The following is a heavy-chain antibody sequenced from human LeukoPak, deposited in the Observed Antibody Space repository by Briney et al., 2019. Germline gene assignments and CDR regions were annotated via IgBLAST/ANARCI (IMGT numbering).Heavy chain of an antibody. CDR2: IHYSGTT. Sequence: KPSETLSLTCTVSGGSISSYYWSWIRQPPGQGLVWIGYIHYSGTTNYNPSLKGRVTISVDTSKNQFSLQLNSVTPEDTAVYYCARADENYSSGWYLNDAFDIWGQGTMVTVSS. J-gene: IGHJ3*02. CDR3: ARADENYSSGWYLNDAFDI. V-gene: IGHV4-59*12. CDR1: GGSISSYY. D-gene: IGHD6-19*01.